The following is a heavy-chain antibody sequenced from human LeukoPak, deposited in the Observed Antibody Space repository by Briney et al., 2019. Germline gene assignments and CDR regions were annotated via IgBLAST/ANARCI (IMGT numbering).Heavy chain of an antibody. CDR3: ARGHRIINGLDV. CDR2: LNTHSGST. V-gene: IGHV1-2*02. CDR1: GYTLSNNY. Sequence: ASVKLTCNVSGYTLSNNYIYWVRHAHGPGLEWLGWLNTHSGSTNYEQKFQGRVTLTRDTSINTAYMELTTLTSDDTAIYYCARGHRIINGLDVWGQGITVIVSS. J-gene: IGHJ6*02.